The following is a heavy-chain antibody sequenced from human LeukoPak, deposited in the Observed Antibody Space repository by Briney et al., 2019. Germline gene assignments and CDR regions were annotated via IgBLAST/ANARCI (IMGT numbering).Heavy chain of an antibody. CDR3: ARQIAAAPHFDS. Sequence: SATLSLTCTVSGGSINSYYWSWIRQPPGKGLEWIGYTYYTGSTTYNPSPKSRVTIPVEPSKNQFSLKLSSVTAADTAVYYCARQIAAAPHFDSWGQGTLVTVSS. J-gene: IGHJ4*02. D-gene: IGHD2-15*01. CDR2: TYYTGST. CDR1: GGSINSYY. V-gene: IGHV4-59*08.